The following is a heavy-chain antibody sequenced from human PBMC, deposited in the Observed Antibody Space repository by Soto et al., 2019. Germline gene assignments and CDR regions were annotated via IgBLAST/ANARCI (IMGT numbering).Heavy chain of an antibody. CDR3: ASGYSSGWPGCRFDP. V-gene: IGHV4-39*01. CDR2: IYYSGST. Sequence: SESLSLTCTVPVGSISSSSYYWGWILQPPGKGLEWIGSIYYSGSTYYNPSLKSRVTISVDTSKNQFSLKLSSVTAADTAVYYCASGYSSGWPGCRFDPWGQGTLVTVSS. J-gene: IGHJ5*02. D-gene: IGHD6-19*01. CDR1: VGSISSSSYY.